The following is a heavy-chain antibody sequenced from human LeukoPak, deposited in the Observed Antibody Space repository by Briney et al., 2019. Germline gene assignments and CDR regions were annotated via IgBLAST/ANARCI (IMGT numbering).Heavy chain of an antibody. J-gene: IGHJ6*02. Sequence: GASVKVSCKASGGTFSSYAISWVRQAPGQGLEWMGGIIPIFGTANYAQKFQGRVTITADESTSTAYMELSSLRSEDTAVYYCASVRYYDSSGYPRDYYYYYGMDVWGQGTTVTVSS. CDR2: IIPIFGTA. V-gene: IGHV1-69*13. D-gene: IGHD3-22*01. CDR1: GGTFSSYA. CDR3: ASVRYYDSSGYPRDYYYYYGMDV.